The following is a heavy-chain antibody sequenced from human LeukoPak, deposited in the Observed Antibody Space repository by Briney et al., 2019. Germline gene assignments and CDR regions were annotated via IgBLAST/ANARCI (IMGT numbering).Heavy chain of an antibody. D-gene: IGHD2-2*01. CDR1: GGSISSYY. J-gene: IGHJ4*02. Sequence: SETLSLTCTVSGGSISSYYWRWIRQPPGEGLEWIGYIYYSGSTNYNPSRKSRVTISVNKYNNQFSLKLSSVTDADPAVYYCARGFRTLYYFDYWGKGTLVTVSS. CDR3: ARGFRTLYYFDY. V-gene: IGHV4-59*01. CDR2: IYYSGST.